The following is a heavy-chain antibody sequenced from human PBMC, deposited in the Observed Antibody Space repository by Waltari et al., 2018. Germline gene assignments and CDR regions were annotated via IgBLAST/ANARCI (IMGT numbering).Heavy chain of an antibody. D-gene: IGHD3-3*01. CDR3: AREVRMEWISGDGFDI. J-gene: IGHJ3*02. CDR2: MYHSGLT. CDR1: GSSISSGFS. V-gene: IGHV4-38-2*02. Sequence: QVRLQESGPGLVKPSEPLSLTCAVSGSSISSGFSWGWVRQPPGKGLEWIGSMYHSGLTYYNPSLKSRVSISLDMSKNQVSLRLTSVTAADTAVYYCAREVRMEWISGDGFDIWGRGTMVTVSS.